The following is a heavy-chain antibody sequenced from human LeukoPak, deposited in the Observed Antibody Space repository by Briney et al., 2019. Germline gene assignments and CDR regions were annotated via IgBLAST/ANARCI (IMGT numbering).Heavy chain of an antibody. Sequence: PSETLSLTCAVYGGSFSGYYWSWIRQPPGKGLEWIGEINHSGSTNYNPSLKSRVTISVDTSKNQFSLKLSSVTAADTAVYYCARGRSVRFLEWFSSGYWGQGTLVTVSS. J-gene: IGHJ4*02. CDR3: ARGRSVRFLEWFSSGY. D-gene: IGHD3-3*01. V-gene: IGHV4-34*01. CDR1: GGSFSGYY. CDR2: INHSGST.